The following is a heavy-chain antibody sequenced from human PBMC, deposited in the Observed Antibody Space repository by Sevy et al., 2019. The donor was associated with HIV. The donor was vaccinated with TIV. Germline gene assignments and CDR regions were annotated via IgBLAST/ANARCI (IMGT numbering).Heavy chain of an antibody. CDR3: AREGDQQLGPFGY. D-gene: IGHD6-13*01. Sequence: GGSLRLSCAASGFTFSSYWMHWVRQVPGKGLVWVSRIKSDGSSTSNADSVKGRFTISRDNAKNTLYLQMNSLRAEDTAVNYCAREGDQQLGPFGYWGQGTLVTVSS. CDR2: IKSDGSST. CDR1: GFTFSSYW. J-gene: IGHJ4*02. V-gene: IGHV3-74*01.